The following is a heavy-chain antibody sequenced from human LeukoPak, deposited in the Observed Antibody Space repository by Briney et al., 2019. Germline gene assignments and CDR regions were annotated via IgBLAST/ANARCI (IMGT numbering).Heavy chain of an antibody. Sequence: VASVTVSCKASGGTFSSYAISWVRQAPGQGLEWMGWISAYNGNTNYAQKLQGRVTMTTDTSTSTAYMELRSLGSDDTAVYYCARVGSGYRVDPWCQGTLVTVSS. J-gene: IGHJ5*02. D-gene: IGHD3-22*01. CDR1: GGTFSSYA. V-gene: IGHV1-18*01. CDR2: ISAYNGNT. CDR3: ARVGSGYRVDP.